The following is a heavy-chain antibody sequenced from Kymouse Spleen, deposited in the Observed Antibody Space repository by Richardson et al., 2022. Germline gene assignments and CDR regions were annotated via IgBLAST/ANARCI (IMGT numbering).Heavy chain of an antibody. J-gene: IGHJ6*02. CDR1: GFTFSNAW. CDR2: IKSKTDGGTT. D-gene: IGHD3-3*01. CDR3: TTDMGYYDFWSGYYTEDYYYYYGMDV. Sequence: EVQLVESGGGLVKPGGSLRLSCAASGFTFSNAWMSWVRQAPGKGLEWVGRIKSKTDGGTTDYAAPVKGRFTISRDDSKNTLYLQMNSLKTEDTAVYYCTTDMGYYDFWSGYYTEDYYYYYGMDVWGQGTTVTVSS. V-gene: IGHV3-15*01.